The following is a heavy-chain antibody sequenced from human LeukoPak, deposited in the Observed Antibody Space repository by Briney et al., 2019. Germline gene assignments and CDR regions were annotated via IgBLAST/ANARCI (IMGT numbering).Heavy chain of an antibody. CDR1: GGSFSGYY. CDR2: INHSGST. V-gene: IGHV4-34*01. CDR3: ARGDTHVDY. Sequence: SETLSLTCAVYGGSFSGYYWSWIRKPPGKGLEWIGEINHSGSTNYNPSLKSRVTISVDTSKNQFSLKLSSVTAADTAVYYCARGDTHVDYWGQGTLVTVSS. J-gene: IGHJ4*02.